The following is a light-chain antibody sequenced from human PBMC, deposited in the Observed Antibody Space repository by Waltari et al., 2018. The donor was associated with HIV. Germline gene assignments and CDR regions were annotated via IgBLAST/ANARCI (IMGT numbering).Light chain of an antibody. CDR2: DNH. J-gene: IGLJ2*01. CDR3: GTWDSSLSAVV. V-gene: IGLV1-51*01. CDR1: SSNIGNNY. Sequence: QSVLTQPPSVSAAPGQKVTISCSGSSSNIGNNYVSWYQQLPGTAPKVPIYDNHKTTSGIPDRFSGAKSGTSATLGITGLQTGDEDDYYCGTWDSSLSAVVFGGGTKLTVL.